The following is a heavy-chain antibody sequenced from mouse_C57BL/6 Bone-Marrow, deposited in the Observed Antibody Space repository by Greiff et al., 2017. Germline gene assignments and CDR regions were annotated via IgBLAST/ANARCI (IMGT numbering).Heavy chain of an antibody. Sequence: EVQLQQSGTVLARPGASVKMSCKTSGYTFTSYWMHWVKQRPGQGLEWIGAIYPGNSDYSYNQKFKGKAKLTAVTSASIAYMELSSLTNEDSAGYYCTSTTVVYWYFDVWGTGTTVTVSS. CDR2: IYPGNSDY. CDR1: GYTFTSYW. J-gene: IGHJ1*03. V-gene: IGHV1-5*01. CDR3: TSTTVVYWYFDV. D-gene: IGHD1-1*01.